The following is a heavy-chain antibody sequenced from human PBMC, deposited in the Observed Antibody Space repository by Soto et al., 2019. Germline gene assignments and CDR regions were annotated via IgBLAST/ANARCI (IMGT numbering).Heavy chain of an antibody. CDR3: ARAFTMIRGMDG. V-gene: IGHV1-18*04. D-gene: IGHD3-22*01. J-gene: IGHJ6*02. CDR2: IGPNNEST. CDR1: GYTFLAYG. Sequence: ASVKVSCKASGYTFLAYGLSWVRQVPGQGLEWLGWIGPNNESTSSAQKFQGRLTVTTDTSTSRAYMELSRLRSDDTAVYYCARAFTMIRGMDGWGQGKTVTAAS.